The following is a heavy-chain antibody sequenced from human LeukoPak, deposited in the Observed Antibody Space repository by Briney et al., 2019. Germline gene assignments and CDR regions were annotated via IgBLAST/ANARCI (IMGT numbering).Heavy chain of an antibody. CDR1: GYTFTGYY. J-gene: IGHJ4*02. Sequence: ASVKVSCKASGYTFTGYYMHWVRPAPGQGLEWMGWINPNSGGTNYAQKFQGRVTMTRDTSISTAYMELSRLRSDDTAVYYCARPSDSGWYPPHFDYWGQGTLVTVSS. CDR2: INPNSGGT. V-gene: IGHV1-2*02. D-gene: IGHD6-19*01. CDR3: ARPSDSGWYPPHFDY.